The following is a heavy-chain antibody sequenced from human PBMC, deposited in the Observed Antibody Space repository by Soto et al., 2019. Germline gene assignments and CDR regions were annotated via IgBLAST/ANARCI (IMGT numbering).Heavy chain of an antibody. CDR3: AKSMGGTANGMGV. D-gene: IGHD2-21*02. J-gene: IGHJ6*02. V-gene: IGHV3-9*01. Sequence: EVQLVESGGGLVQPGRSLRLSCAASGLSFDDYAMHWVRQVPGKGLEWVSGISWNGGSIGYADSVKGRFSISRDNAKNSLYLQMNSLRVEDTALYYCAKSMGGTANGMGVWGHGTTVTVSS. CDR2: ISWNGGSI. CDR1: GLSFDDYA.